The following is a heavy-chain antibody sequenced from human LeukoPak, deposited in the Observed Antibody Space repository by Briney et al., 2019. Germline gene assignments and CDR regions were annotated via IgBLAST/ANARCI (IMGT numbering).Heavy chain of an antibody. V-gene: IGHV4-61*01. CDR1: GASISSGSYY. D-gene: IGHD3-10*01. CDR3: ARHGTVRGVMDY. CDR2: IYYSGST. Sequence: PSETLSLTCTVSGASISSGSYYWSWIRQPPGKGLEWIGYIYYSGSTNYNPSLKSRVTISVDTSKNQFSLKLSSVTAADTAVYYCARHGTVRGVMDYWGQGTLVTVSS. J-gene: IGHJ4*02.